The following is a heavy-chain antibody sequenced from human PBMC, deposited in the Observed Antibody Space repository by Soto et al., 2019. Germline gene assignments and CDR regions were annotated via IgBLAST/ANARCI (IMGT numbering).Heavy chain of an antibody. CDR3: ARVHHDILTGYYGPLDY. Sequence: ASVKVSCKASGYTFTSYYMHWVRQAPGQGLEWMGIINPSGGSTSYAQKFQGRVTMTADTSTSTVYMELSSLRSEDTAVYYCARVHHDILTGYYGPLDYWGQGTLVTVSS. CDR2: INPSGGST. V-gene: IGHV1-46*01. J-gene: IGHJ4*02. D-gene: IGHD3-9*01. CDR1: GYTFTSYY.